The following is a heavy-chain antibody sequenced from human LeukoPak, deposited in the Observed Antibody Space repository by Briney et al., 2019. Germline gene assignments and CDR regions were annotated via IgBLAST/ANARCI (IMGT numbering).Heavy chain of an antibody. CDR3: ARGRYFGSGSYAGWFDP. V-gene: IGHV4-34*01. CDR1: GGSFSGYY. CDR2: IYHSGST. D-gene: IGHD3-10*01. J-gene: IGHJ5*02. Sequence: SETLSLTCAVYGGSFSGYYWSWVRQPPGKGLEWIGEIYHSGSTNYNPSLKSRVTISVDTSKNQFSLKLSSVPAADTAVYYCARGRYFGSGSYAGWFDPWGQGTLVTVSS.